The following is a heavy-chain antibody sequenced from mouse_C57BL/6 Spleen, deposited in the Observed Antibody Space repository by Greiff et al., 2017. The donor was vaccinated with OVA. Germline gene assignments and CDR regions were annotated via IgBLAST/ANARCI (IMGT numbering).Heavy chain of an antibody. V-gene: IGHV1-54*01. J-gene: IGHJ4*01. CDR3: AREIITTVVEDYYAMDY. CDR1: GYAFTNYL. CDR2: INPGSGGT. Sequence: VQLQESGAELVRPGTSVKVSCKASGYAFTNYLIEWVKQRPGQGLEWIGVINPGSGGTNYNEKFKGKATLTADKSSSTAYMQLSSLTSEDSAVYFCAREIITTVVEDYYAMDYWGLGTSVTVSS. D-gene: IGHD1-1*01.